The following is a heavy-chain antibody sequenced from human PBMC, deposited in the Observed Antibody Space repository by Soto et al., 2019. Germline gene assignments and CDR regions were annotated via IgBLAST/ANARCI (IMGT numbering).Heavy chain of an antibody. J-gene: IGHJ5*02. D-gene: IGHD3-3*01. CDR3: ARVRDWFDP. CDR1: GGSFSGYY. CDR2: IDHSGYT. Sequence: SETLSLSGAVYGGSFSGYYWNWIRQPPRKGLEWIGEIDHSGYTNYNPSLKSRVTISVDTSKNQFSLRLTSVTAADTAVYYCARVRDWFDPWGQGTLVTVSS. V-gene: IGHV4-34*01.